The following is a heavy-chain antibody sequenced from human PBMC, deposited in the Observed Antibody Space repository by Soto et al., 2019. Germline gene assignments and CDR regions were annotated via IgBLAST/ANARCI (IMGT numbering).Heavy chain of an antibody. J-gene: IGHJ4*02. Sequence: ASVKVSCKVSGYTLTELSMHWVRQAPGKGLEWMGGFDPEDGETIYAQKFQGRVTITADESTNTVYMELRSLRSDDTAVYYCARGGDGYNFGAVYWGQGTPVTVSS. V-gene: IGHV1-24*01. CDR3: ARGGDGYNFGAVY. CDR1: GYTLTELS. CDR2: FDPEDGET. D-gene: IGHD2-21*01.